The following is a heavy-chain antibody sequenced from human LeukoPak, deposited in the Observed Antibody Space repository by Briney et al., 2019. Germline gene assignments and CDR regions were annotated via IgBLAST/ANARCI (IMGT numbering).Heavy chain of an antibody. Sequence: PSETLSLTCAVYGGSFSDYYWSWIRQPPGKGLEWIGEINHSGSSNYNPSLQSRVTMSVDTSKKQLSLKVTSVTAADTAVYYCARSRYYDSSGSYSVFDYYFYMDVWGKGTTVTVSS. CDR3: ARSRYYDSSGSYSVFDYYFYMDV. CDR2: INHSGSS. V-gene: IGHV4-34*01. CDR1: GGSFSDYY. D-gene: IGHD3-22*01. J-gene: IGHJ6*03.